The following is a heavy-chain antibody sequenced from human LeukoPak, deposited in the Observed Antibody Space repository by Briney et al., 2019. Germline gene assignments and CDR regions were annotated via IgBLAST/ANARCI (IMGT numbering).Heavy chain of an antibody. V-gene: IGHV3-30*03. CDR3: ARDPLGGTPLDY. D-gene: IGHD6-19*01. CDR1: GFTFSSYG. Sequence: PGGSLRLSCAASGFTFSSYGMHWVRQAPGKGLEWVAVISYDGSNKYYADSVKGRFTISRDNSKNTLYLQMNSLRAEDTAVYYCARDPLGGTPLDYWGQGTLVTVSS. CDR2: ISYDGSNK. J-gene: IGHJ4*02.